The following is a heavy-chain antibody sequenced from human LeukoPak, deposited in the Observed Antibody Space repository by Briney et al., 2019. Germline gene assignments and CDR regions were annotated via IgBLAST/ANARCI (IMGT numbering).Heavy chain of an antibody. D-gene: IGHD3-10*01. V-gene: IGHV4-31*03. CDR3: ARDNRGRYPNWYFDL. CDR2: IYYSGST. J-gene: IGHJ2*01. CDR1: GGSISSGGYY. Sequence: SQTLSLTCTVSGGSISSGGYYWSWIRQHPGKGLEWIGYIYYSGSTYYNPSLKSRVTISVDTSKNQFSLKLSSVTAADTAVYYCARDNRGRYPNWYFDLWGRGTLVTVSS.